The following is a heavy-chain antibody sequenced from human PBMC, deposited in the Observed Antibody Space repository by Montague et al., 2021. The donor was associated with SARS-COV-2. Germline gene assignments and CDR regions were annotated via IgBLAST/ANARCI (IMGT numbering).Heavy chain of an antibody. J-gene: IGHJ6*04. Sequence: SETLSLTCTVSGGSISSSSYYWGWLPPPPGKGLDWIGSFNYSASSYHNPSLRRSVTISVDTSKNQFSLKLSSVTAADTAVYYCARYYGSGYGSCGFDVWGEGTTVTVSS. CDR1: GGSISSSSYY. D-gene: IGHD3-10*01. CDR2: FNYSASS. V-gene: IGHV4-39*01. CDR3: ARYYGSGYGSCGFDV.